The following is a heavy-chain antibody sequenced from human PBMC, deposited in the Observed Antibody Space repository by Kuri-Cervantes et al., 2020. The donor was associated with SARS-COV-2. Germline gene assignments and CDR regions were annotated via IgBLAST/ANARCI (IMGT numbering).Heavy chain of an antibody. J-gene: IGHJ4*02. CDR2: INHSGST. Sequence: SETLSLTCAVYGGSFRGYYWSWIRQPPGKGLGWIGEINHSGSTNYNPSLKSRVTISVDTSKNQFSLKLSSVTAADTAVYYCARDSRGYSYGYGHLFDYWGQGTLVTVSS. CDR3: ARDSRGYSYGYGHLFDY. D-gene: IGHD5-18*01. V-gene: IGHV4-34*01. CDR1: GGSFRGYY.